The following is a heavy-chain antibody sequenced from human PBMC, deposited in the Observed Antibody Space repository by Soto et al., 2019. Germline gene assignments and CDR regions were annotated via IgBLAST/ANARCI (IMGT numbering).Heavy chain of an antibody. V-gene: IGHV1-18*01. CDR3: ARELRFSEWTHTFGMDV. D-gene: IGHD3-3*01. CDR1: GYTFTSYG. Sequence: ASVKVSCKASGYTFTSYGISWVRQAPGQGLEWMGWNSAYNGNTNYAQKLQGRVTMTTDTSTSTAYMELRSLRSDDTAVNYCARELRFSEWTHTFGMDVWGQEPTFTVSS. J-gene: IGHJ6*02. CDR2: NSAYNGNT.